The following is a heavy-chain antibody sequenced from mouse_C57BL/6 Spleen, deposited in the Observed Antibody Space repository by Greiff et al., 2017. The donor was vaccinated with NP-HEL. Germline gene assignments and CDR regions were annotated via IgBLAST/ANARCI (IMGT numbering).Heavy chain of an antibody. V-gene: IGHV7-3*01. Sequence: EVKLMESGGGLVQPGGSLSLSCAASGFTFTDYYMSWVRQPPGKALEWLGFIRNKANGYTTEYSASVKGRFTISRDNSQSILYLQMNALRAEDSATYYCARWRDYPFAYWGQGTLVTVSA. CDR1: GFTFTDYY. J-gene: IGHJ3*01. CDR3: ARWRDYPFAY. CDR2: IRNKANGYTT. D-gene: IGHD2-4*01.